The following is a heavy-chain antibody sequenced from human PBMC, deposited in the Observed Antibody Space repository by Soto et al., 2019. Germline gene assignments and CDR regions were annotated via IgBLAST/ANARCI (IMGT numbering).Heavy chain of an antibody. CDR2: IIPIFGTA. J-gene: IGHJ6*02. CDR3: ARAYYDSSGYYSYYYYRLDV. V-gene: IGHV1-69*13. CDR1: GGTFSSYA. Sequence: SVKVSCKASGGTFSSYAISWVRQAPGQGLEWMGGIIPIFGTANYAQKFQGRVTITADESTSTAYMELSSLRSEDTAVYYCARAYYDSSGYYSYYYYRLDVWGQGTTVPVSS. D-gene: IGHD3-22*01.